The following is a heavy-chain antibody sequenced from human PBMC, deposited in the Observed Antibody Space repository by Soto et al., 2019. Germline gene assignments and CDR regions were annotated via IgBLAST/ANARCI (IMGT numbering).Heavy chain of an antibody. V-gene: IGHV1-18*01. J-gene: IGHJ4*02. CDR2: ISTYNGYT. CDR3: ARVPTDDYDKSGYYTVDY. CDR1: GYNFITYG. Sequence: QGQLVQSGAEVKEPGSSVKVSCKASGYNFITYGMSWVLQAPGQGLDWMGWISTYNGYTKYADRLQGRVTMNTDTTTGTDYMELRSLRSNDTAVYDCARVPTDDYDKSGYYTVDYCGQGTLVTVAS. D-gene: IGHD3-22*01.